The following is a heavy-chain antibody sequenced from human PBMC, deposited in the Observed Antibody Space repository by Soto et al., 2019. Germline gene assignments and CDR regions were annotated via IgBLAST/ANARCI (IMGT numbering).Heavy chain of an antibody. Sequence: QVQLKESGPGLVKPSQTLSLTCTVSGGSISSGGQYWSWIRQHPGKGLGWIGYIYDSGSTYYNPSLRSRVTISADTSKKQFSLKLRSVTAADTAVYYCARDAAEYYFDYWGQGTLVTVSS. D-gene: IGHD6-25*01. J-gene: IGHJ4*02. V-gene: IGHV4-31*03. CDR3: ARDAAEYYFDY. CDR1: GGSISSGGQY. CDR2: IYDSGST.